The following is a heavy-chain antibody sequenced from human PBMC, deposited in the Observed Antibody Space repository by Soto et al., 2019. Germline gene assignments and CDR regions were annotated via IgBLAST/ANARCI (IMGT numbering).Heavy chain of an antibody. CDR3: ARQAID. CDR2: VYYSGST. J-gene: IGHJ4*02. V-gene: IGHV4-59*08. CDR1: GGSISDYY. Sequence: QVQLQESGPGLVKSSETLSLTCTVSGGSISDYYWSWFRQAPGKGLDWIGYVYYSGSTNYNPSLLSRVTMSVDTSKNQFSLKLSSVTAADTAVYYCARQAIDWGQGTLVTVSS.